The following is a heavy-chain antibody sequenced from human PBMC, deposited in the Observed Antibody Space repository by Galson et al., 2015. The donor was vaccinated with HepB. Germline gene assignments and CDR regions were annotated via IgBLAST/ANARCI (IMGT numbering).Heavy chain of an antibody. D-gene: IGHD1-1*01. V-gene: IGHV3-30*18. Sequence: SLRLSCAASGFTFSSYGMHWVRQAPGKGLEWVAVISYDGSNKYYADSVKGRFTIARDKSKNTLYLQMNSLSAEDTAVYFCAKGGRWDWNHLIDDWGQGTLVTVSS. CDR3: AKGGRWDWNHLIDD. CDR1: GFTFSSYG. CDR2: ISYDGSNK. J-gene: IGHJ4*02.